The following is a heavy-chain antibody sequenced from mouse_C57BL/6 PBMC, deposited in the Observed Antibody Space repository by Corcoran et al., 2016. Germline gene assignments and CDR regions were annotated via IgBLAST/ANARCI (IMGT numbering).Heavy chain of an antibody. Sequence: DVQLQESGPGLVKPSQSLSLTCSVTGYSITSGYYWNWIRQFPGNKLEWMGYISYDGSNNYNPSLKNRISITRDTSKNQFFLKLNSVTTEDTATYYCARGSRPWYFDVWGTGTTVTVSS. CDR2: ISYDGSN. CDR3: ARGSRPWYFDV. J-gene: IGHJ1*03. V-gene: IGHV3-6*01. CDR1: GYSITSGYY. D-gene: IGHD1-1*01.